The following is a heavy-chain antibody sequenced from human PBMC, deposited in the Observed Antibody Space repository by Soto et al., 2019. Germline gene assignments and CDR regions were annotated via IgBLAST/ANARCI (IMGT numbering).Heavy chain of an antibody. CDR1: CGSISSYY. Sequence: PSETLSLTCTVSCGSISSYYWSWIRQPPGKGLEWIGYIYYSGSTNYNPSLKSRVTISVGTSKNQFSLKLSSVTAADTAVYYCARAYGSYALGYWGQGTLVTVSS. CDR2: IYYSGST. V-gene: IGHV4-59*01. J-gene: IGHJ4*02. CDR3: ARAYGSYALGY. D-gene: IGHD1-26*01.